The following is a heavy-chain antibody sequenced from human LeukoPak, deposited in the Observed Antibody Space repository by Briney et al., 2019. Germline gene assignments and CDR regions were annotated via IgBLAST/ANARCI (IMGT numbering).Heavy chain of an antibody. Sequence: SETLSLTCTVSGGSISSYYWSWIRQPAGKGLEWIGYIYYSGSTNYNPSLKSRVTISVDTSKNQFSLKLSSVTAADTAVYYCARQRLRYFDYDAFDIWGQGTMVTVSS. V-gene: IGHV4-59*08. J-gene: IGHJ3*02. CDR2: IYYSGST. CDR1: GGSISSYY. D-gene: IGHD3-9*01. CDR3: ARQRLRYFDYDAFDI.